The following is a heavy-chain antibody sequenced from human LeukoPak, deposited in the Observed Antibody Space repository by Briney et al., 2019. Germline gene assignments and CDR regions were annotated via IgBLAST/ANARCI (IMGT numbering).Heavy chain of an antibody. CDR3: AKSHSSSWYYFDY. CDR2: ISGSGGST. D-gene: IGHD6-13*01. Sequence: GGSLRLSCAASGFTFSDYYMSWIRQAPGKGLEWVSAISGSGGSTYYADSVKGRFTISRDNSKNTLYLQMNSLRAEDTAVYYCAKSHSSSWYYFDYWGQGTLVTVSS. CDR1: GFTFSDYY. J-gene: IGHJ4*02. V-gene: IGHV3-23*01.